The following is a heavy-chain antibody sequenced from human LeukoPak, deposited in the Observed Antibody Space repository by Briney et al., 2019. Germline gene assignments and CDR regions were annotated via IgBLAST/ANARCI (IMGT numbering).Heavy chain of an antibody. D-gene: IGHD1-26*01. V-gene: IGHV3-23*01. J-gene: IGHJ3*02. Sequence: PGGSLRLSCAASGFAFSSYAMSWVRQAPGKGLEWVSAISGSGGSTYYADSVKGRFTISRDNSKSTLYLQMNSLRAEDTAVYYCAKGSGSPDAFDIWGQGTMVTVSS. CDR3: AKGSGSPDAFDI. CDR2: ISGSGGST. CDR1: GFAFSSYA.